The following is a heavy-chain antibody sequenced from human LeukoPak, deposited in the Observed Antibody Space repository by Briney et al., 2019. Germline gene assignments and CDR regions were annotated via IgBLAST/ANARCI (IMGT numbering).Heavy chain of an antibody. CDR1: GGSISSGGYS. V-gene: IGHV4-30-2*01. CDR2: IYHSGST. J-gene: IGHJ5*02. Sequence: SETLSLTCAVSGGSISSGGYSWSWIRQPPGKGLEWIGYIYHSGSTYYNPSLKSRVTISVGRSKNQFSLKLSSVTAADTAVYYCAREALTGWFDPWGQGTLVTVSS. D-gene: IGHD1-14*01. CDR3: AREALTGWFDP.